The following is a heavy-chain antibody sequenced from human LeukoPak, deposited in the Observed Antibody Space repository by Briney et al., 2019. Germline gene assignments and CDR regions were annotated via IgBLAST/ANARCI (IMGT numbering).Heavy chain of an antibody. Sequence: GGSLRLSCAASGFTFSSHAMSWVRQAPGKGLEWVSAISGSGGSTYYADSVKGRFTISRDNSKNTLYLQMNSLRAEDTAVYYCAKDSPQYYYGSGSYYNVGYYYYYGMDVWGQGTTVTVSS. J-gene: IGHJ6*02. V-gene: IGHV3-23*01. CDR2: ISGSGGST. D-gene: IGHD3-10*01. CDR3: AKDSPQYYYGSGSYYNVGYYYYYGMDV. CDR1: GFTFSSHA.